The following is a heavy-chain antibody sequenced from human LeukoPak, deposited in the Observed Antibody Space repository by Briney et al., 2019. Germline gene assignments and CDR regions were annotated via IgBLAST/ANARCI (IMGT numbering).Heavy chain of an antibody. Sequence: GGSLRLSCTASGFTFGDYDMSWARQAPGKGLEWVGFIRSKAYAGTTEYAASVKGRFTISRDDSKSIAYLQMNSLKTEDTAVYYCTKGSGSYTYFDYWGQGTLVTVSS. D-gene: IGHD3-10*01. CDR3: TKGSGSYTYFDY. J-gene: IGHJ4*02. CDR1: GFTFGDYD. CDR2: IRSKAYAGTT. V-gene: IGHV3-49*04.